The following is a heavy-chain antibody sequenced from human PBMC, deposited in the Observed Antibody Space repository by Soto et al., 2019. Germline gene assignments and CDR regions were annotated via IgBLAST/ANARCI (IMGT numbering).Heavy chain of an antibody. D-gene: IGHD6-19*01. J-gene: IGHJ4*02. CDR3: AREIPVDGLDY. Sequence: QVQLVESGGGVVQPGRSLRLSCAASGFTFNSYGMHWVRQAPGKGLEWVAVMWYDGSDEYYADSVKGRFTISRDNSKNTLFLQINSLRAEDTAVYYCAREIPVDGLDYWGQGTLVTVSS. V-gene: IGHV3-33*01. CDR1: GFTFNSYG. CDR2: MWYDGSDE.